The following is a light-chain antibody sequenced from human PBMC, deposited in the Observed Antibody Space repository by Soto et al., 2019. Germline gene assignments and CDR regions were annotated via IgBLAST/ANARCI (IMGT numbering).Light chain of an antibody. J-gene: IGKJ1*01. V-gene: IGKV1-39*01. CDR2: AAS. Sequence: DIQMTQSPSSPSASVGDRVTITCRASQSIVTYLNWYLQKPGKAPKLLIYAASNLQSGVPSRFSGSGSGTEFTLTINSLQPDDFATYFCQQYNSYSRTFGQGTKVDIK. CDR3: QQYNSYSRT. CDR1: QSIVTY.